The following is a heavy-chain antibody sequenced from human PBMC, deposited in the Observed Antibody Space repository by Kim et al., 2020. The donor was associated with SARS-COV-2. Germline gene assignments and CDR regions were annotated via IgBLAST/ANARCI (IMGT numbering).Heavy chain of an antibody. CDR2: ISGSGGST. D-gene: IGHD2-21*02. CDR1: GFTFSSYA. Sequence: GGSLRLSCAASGFTFSSYAMSWVRQAPGKGLEWVSAISGSGGSTYYADSVKGRFTISRDNSKNTLYLQMNSLRAEDTAVYYCAKAHIVVVTAIRYFDYWGQGTLVTVSS. CDR3: AKAHIVVVTAIRYFDY. J-gene: IGHJ4*02. V-gene: IGHV3-23*01.